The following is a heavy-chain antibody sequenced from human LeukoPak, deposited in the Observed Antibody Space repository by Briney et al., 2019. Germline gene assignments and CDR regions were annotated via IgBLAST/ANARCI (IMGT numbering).Heavy chain of an antibody. CDR3: AKQLRPDTAMVEDAFDI. D-gene: IGHD5-18*01. J-gene: IGHJ3*02. V-gene: IGHV3-30*18. Sequence: GSLRLSCAASGFTFSSYGMHWVRQAPGKGLEWVAVISYDGSNKYYADSVRGRFTISRDNSKNTLYLQMNSLRAEDTAVYYCAKQLRPDTAMVEDAFDIWGQGTMVTVSS. CDR1: GFTFSSYG. CDR2: ISYDGSNK.